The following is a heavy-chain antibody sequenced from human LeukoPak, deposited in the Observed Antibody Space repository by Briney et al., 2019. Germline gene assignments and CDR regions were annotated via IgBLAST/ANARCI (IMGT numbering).Heavy chain of an antibody. Sequence: SETLSLTCTVSGGSISSYYWSWIRQPPGKGLEWIGYIYYSGSTYYNPSLKSRVTISVDRSKNQFSLKLSSVTAADTAVYYCARGPGDPPYFDYWGQGTLVTVSS. CDR1: GGSISSYY. V-gene: IGHV4-59*12. CDR2: IYYSGST. J-gene: IGHJ4*02. D-gene: IGHD7-27*01. CDR3: ARGPGDPPYFDY.